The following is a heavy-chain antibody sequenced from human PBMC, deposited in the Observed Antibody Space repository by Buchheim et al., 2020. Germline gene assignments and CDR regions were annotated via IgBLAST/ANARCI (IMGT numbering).Heavy chain of an antibody. CDR3: ARDIGGLQYYYYGMDV. CDR1: GFTFSSYS. Sequence: EVQLVESGGGLVQPGGSLSLSCAASGFTFSSYSINWVRQAPGKGLEWVSYISSSSSTIYYADSAKGRFPISRDNAKNSLYLQMKSLRAEDTAVYYCARDIGGLQYYYYGMDVWGQGTT. V-gene: IGHV3-48*01. D-gene: IGHD4-11*01. J-gene: IGHJ6*02. CDR2: ISSSSSTI.